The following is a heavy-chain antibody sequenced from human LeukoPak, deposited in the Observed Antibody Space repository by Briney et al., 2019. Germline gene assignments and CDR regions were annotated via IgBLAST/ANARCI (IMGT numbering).Heavy chain of an antibody. J-gene: IGHJ4*02. CDR1: GGSISGSSYY. CDR2: IYYSGST. CDR3: ARDPIAAAGKGSVYFDY. Sequence: SETLSLTGTVSGGSISGSSYYWGWIRQPPGKGLEWIGSIYYSGSTYYNPSLKSRVTISVDTSKNQFSLKLSSVTAADTAVYYCARDPIAAAGKGSVYFDYWGQGTLVTVSS. D-gene: IGHD6-13*01. V-gene: IGHV4-39*07.